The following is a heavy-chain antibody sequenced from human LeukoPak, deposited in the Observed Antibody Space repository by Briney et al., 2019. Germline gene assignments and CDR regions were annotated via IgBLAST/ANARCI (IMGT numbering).Heavy chain of an antibody. CDR2: IEYDGSKK. D-gene: IGHD1-1*01. J-gene: IGHJ4*02. CDR3: ARDHRYGGLFDY. Sequence: GGSLRLSCAASGFTFSSYVMHWLRQAPGKGLEWVAFIEYDGSKKKYVDSVKGRFTISRDNAENSLYLQMNSLRAEDTAVYYCARDHRYGGLFDYWGQGTLVTVSS. CDR1: GFTFSSYV. V-gene: IGHV3-30*02.